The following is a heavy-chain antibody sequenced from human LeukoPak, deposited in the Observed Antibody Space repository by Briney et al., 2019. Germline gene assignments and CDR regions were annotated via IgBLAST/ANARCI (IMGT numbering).Heavy chain of an antibody. D-gene: IGHD6-19*01. CDR2: VNWNGGST. Sequence: GGSLRLSCAASGFTFDDYGMSWVRQAPGKGLEWISGVNWNGGSTGYADSVKGRFTISRDNAKNSLYLQMNSLRAEDTALYYCAKDHRYSSGPDAFDIWGQGTMVTVSS. CDR1: GFTFDDYG. V-gene: IGHV3-20*04. CDR3: AKDHRYSSGPDAFDI. J-gene: IGHJ3*02.